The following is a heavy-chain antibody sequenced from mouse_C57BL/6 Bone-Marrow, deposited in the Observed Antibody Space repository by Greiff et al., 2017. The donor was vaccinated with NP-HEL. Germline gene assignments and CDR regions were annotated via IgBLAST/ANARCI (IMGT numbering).Heavy chain of an antibody. CDR3: ARRRGLDYFDY. J-gene: IGHJ2*01. CDR1: GFTFSSYA. CDR2: ISDGGSYT. D-gene: IGHD2-4*01. Sequence: EVKVEESGGGLVKPGGSLKLSCAASGFTFSSYAMSWVRQTPEKRLEWVATISDGGSYTYYPDNVKGRFTISRDNAKNNLYLQMSHLKSEDTAMYYCARRRGLDYFDYWGQGTTLTVSS. V-gene: IGHV5-4*03.